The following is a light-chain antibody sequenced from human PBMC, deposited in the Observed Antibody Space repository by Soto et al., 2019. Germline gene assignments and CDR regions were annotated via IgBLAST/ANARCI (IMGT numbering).Light chain of an antibody. J-gene: IGKJ1*01. CDR2: GAS. Sequence: EIVLTQSPGTLSLSPGERATLSCRASQSVSSSYLAWYQQKPGQAPRLLIYGASSRATGIPDRFSGSGSGTDFPLTISRLEPEDCAVYYCQQSWTVGQGTRVDIK. CDR3: QQSWT. CDR1: QSVSSSY. V-gene: IGKV3-20*01.